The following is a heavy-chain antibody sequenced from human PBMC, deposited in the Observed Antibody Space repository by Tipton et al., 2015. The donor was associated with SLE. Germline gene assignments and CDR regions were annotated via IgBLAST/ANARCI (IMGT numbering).Heavy chain of an antibody. CDR2: ISGSGGST. CDR1: GFSFDDYG. V-gene: IGHV3-23*01. Sequence: GSLRLSCAASGFSFDDYGMSWVRQAPGKGLEWVSGISGSGGSTYYADSVKGRFTISRDNSKNTLYLQMNSLRAEDTAVYYCAREGTQRGYSYHWGQGTLVTVSS. J-gene: IGHJ5*02. D-gene: IGHD5-18*01. CDR3: AREGTQRGYSYH.